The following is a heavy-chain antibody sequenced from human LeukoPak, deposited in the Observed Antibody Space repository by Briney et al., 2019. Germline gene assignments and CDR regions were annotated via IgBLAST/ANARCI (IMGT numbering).Heavy chain of an antibody. CDR1: GYTFTSYD. CDR3: ARGGNYYYYYGMDV. D-gene: IGHD1-14*01. CDR2: MNPNSGNT. Sequence: ASVKVSCKASGYTFTSYDINWVRQATGQVLEWMGWMNPNSGNTGYAQKFQGRVTMTRNTSISTAYMELSSLRSEDTAVYYCARGGNYYYYYGMDVWGQGTTVTVSS. V-gene: IGHV1-8*01. J-gene: IGHJ6*02.